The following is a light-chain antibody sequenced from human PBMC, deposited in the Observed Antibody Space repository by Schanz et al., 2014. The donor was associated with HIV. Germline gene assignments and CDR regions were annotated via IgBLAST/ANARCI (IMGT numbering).Light chain of an antibody. V-gene: IGLV2-14*02. CDR2: EVT. CDR3: SSYTSSSTPLYV. J-gene: IGLJ1*01. CDR1: RNDVGTYNL. Sequence: QSALTQPASVSGSPGQSITISCTGTRNDVGTYNLVSWYQQHPGKAPQLMIYEVTKRPSGVSDRFSGSKSDNTASLTISGLQADDEADYYCSSYTSSSTPLYVFGTGTKLTVL.